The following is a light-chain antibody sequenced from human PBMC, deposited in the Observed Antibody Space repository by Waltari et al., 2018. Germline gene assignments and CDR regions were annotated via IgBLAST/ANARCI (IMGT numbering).Light chain of an antibody. CDR2: GAY. CDR3: LQDYTYPWT. J-gene: IGKJ1*01. CDR1: QDIRND. Sequence: AIQMTQSPSSLSASVGDRVTITCRASQDIRNDLGWYQQKPGKAPKLLIYGAYILQTGVPSRFSGSGAGTDFTLTINSLQPEACATYYCLQDYTYPWTFCPGTKVEIK. V-gene: IGKV1-6*01.